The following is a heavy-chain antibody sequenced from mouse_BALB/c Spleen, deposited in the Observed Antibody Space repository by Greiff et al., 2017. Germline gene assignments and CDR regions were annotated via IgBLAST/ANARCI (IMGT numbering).Heavy chain of an antibody. J-gene: IGHJ3*01. CDR2: INPSTGYT. Sequence: VKLVESGAELAKPGASVKMSCKASGYTFTSYWMHWVKQRPGQGLEWIGYINPSTGYTEYNQKFKDKATLTADKSSSTAYMQLSSLTSEDSAVYYCARERSWFAYWGQGTLVTVSA. CDR1: GYTFTSYW. CDR3: ARERSWFAY. V-gene: IGHV1-7*01.